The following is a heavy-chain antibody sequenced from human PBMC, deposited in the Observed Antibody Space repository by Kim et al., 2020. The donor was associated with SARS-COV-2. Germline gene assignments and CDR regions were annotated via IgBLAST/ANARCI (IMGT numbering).Heavy chain of an antibody. D-gene: IGHD3-10*01. J-gene: IGHJ4*02. Sequence: SVKVSCKASGGTFSSYAISWVRQAPGQGLEWMGGIIPIFGTANYAQKFQGRVTITADKSTSTAYMELSSLRSEDTAVYYCARSSSGSYQFDYWGQGTLVTVSS. V-gene: IGHV1-69*06. CDR2: IIPIFGTA. CDR3: ARSSSGSYQFDY. CDR1: GGTFSSYA.